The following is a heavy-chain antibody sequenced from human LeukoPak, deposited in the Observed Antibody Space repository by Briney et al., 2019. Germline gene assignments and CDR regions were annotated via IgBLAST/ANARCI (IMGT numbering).Heavy chain of an antibody. V-gene: IGHV4-39*07. CDR3: ARGGSYYGFDWFDP. J-gene: IGHJ5*02. CDR1: GGSISSSSYY. D-gene: IGHD1-26*01. CDR2: IYYSGCT. Sequence: SETLSLTRTVSGGSISSSSYYWGWIRQPPGKGLEWIGSIYYSGCTYYNPSLKSRVTISVDTSKNQFSLKLSSVTAADTAVYYCARGGSYYGFDWFDPWGQGTLVTVSS.